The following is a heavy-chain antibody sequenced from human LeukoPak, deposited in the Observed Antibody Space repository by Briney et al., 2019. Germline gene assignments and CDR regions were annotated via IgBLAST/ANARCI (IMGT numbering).Heavy chain of an antibody. CDR1: GFTFSSYA. J-gene: IGHJ4*02. CDR3: AKLAKYFYGSETYYFFEH. Sequence: QPGGSLRLSCAASGFTFSSYAVHWVRQAPGKGLEWVTYMSYDGTTKYYADSVKGRFTISRDNSKNTLYLQMTSLRVEDTAVYYCAKLAKYFYGSETYYFFEHWGQGTPVTASS. V-gene: IGHV3-30-3*02. D-gene: IGHD3-10*01. CDR2: MSYDGTTK.